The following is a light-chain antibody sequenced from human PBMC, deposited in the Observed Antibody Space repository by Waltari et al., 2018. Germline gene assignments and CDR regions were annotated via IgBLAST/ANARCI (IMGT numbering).Light chain of an antibody. Sequence: QSALTQPASVSGSPGQSITIPCTGTSSDVGSYNIVPWYQQRPDNTPKLIIYEDTKRPSGVSDRFSGSKSGNTASLTISGLQAEDEADYSCCSYAGSNTGYVFGTGTKVTVL. CDR3: CSYAGSNTGYV. CDR1: SSDVGSYNI. V-gene: IGLV2-23*01. J-gene: IGLJ1*01. CDR2: EDT.